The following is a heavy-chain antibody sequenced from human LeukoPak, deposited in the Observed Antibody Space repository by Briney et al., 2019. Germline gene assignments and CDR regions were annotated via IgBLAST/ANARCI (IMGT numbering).Heavy chain of an antibody. CDR1: GDSISGYY. CDR2: IYYSGST. J-gene: IGHJ4*02. CDR3: ARGGYGGASPFDY. Sequence: SETLSLTCTVSGDSISGYYWSWIRQPPGKGLEWIGYIYYSGSTNYNPSLKSRVTISVDTSKNQFSLKVSSVTAADTAVNYCARGGYGGASPFDYWGQGTLVTVSS. V-gene: IGHV4-59*01. D-gene: IGHD4-23*01.